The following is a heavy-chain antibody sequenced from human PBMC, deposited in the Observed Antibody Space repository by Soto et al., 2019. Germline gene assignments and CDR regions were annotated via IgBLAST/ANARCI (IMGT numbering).Heavy chain of an antibody. Sequence: GGSLRLSCAASRFIFSSYGMHWARQAPGKGLEWVAVISFDGSTKYYADSVKGRFTVSRDNSKKTLYLQMNSLRVEDTAVYYCARGDYDILTASYYGMDVWGQGTTVTVSS. CDR3: ARGDYDILTASYYGMDV. J-gene: IGHJ6*02. CDR1: RFIFSSYG. D-gene: IGHD3-9*01. CDR2: ISFDGSTK. V-gene: IGHV3-30*03.